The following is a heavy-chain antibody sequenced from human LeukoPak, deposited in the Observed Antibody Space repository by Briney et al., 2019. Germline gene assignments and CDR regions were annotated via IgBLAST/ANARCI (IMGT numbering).Heavy chain of an antibody. V-gene: IGHV4-59*01. CDR2: IYYSGST. J-gene: IGHJ6*02. CDR3: ARDGRIAGSYYDYYYGMDV. D-gene: IGHD1-26*01. Sequence: PSETLSLTCTVSGVSFNNYHWSWIRQPPGKGLEWIGYIYYSGSTNYNPSLKSRVTISVDTSKNQFSLKLSSVTAADTAVYYCARDGRIAGSYYDYYYGMDVWGQGTTVTVSS. CDR1: GVSFNNYH.